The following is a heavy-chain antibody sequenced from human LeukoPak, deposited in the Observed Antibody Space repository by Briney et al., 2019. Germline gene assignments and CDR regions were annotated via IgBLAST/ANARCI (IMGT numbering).Heavy chain of an antibody. CDR1: GYTFTSYA. D-gene: IGHD6-19*01. Sequence: ASVKVSCKASGYTFTSYAMNWVRQAPGQGLEWMGWINTNTGNPTYAQGFTGRSAFSLDTSVSTAYLQISSLKAEDTAVYYCARGYSSGWPANYYYYGMDVWGQGTTVTVSS. J-gene: IGHJ6*02. CDR3: ARGYSSGWPANYYYYGMDV. V-gene: IGHV7-4-1*02. CDR2: INTNTGNP.